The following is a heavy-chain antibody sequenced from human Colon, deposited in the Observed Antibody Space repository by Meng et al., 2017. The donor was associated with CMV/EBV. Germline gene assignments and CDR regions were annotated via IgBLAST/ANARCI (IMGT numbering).Heavy chain of an antibody. CDR3: ARDLVDDRSGYFGDF. J-gene: IGHJ4*02. CDR2: MRPYNRNT. Sequence: SGYNITSYGISWERQVAWHGLELMVWMRPYNRNTQYHQKFQGRITMARDTSTRAGYMELRSLNSDDTAIYYCARDLVDDRSGYFGDFWGQGTLVTVSS. D-gene: IGHD3-22*01. V-gene: IGHV1-18*01. CDR1: GYNITSYG.